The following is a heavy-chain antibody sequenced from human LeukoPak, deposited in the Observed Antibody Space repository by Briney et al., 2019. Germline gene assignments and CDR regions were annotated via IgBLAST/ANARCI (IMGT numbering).Heavy chain of an antibody. D-gene: IGHD1-14*01. CDR2: ISNDANFI. J-gene: IGHJ4*02. CDR3: AASRTLDY. V-gene: IGHV3-21*01. Sequence: GGSLRLSCAASGFTFSSYSMNWVRQAPGKGLEWVSSISNDANFIYYADSLKGRFTISRDNAKNSLYLQMNSLRAEDTAVYYCAASRTLDYWGQGTLVTVSS. CDR1: GFTFSSYS.